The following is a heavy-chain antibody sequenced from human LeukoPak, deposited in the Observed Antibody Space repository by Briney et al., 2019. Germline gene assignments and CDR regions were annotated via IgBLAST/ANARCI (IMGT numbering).Heavy chain of an antibody. CDR3: ARGLVGDYGATRDY. J-gene: IGHJ4*02. D-gene: IGHD3-16*01. CDR2: IYYSGST. Sequence: SETLSFTCTVSGGSISSYYWSWIRQPPGKGLEWIGYIYYSGSTNYNPSLKSRVTISVDTSKNQFSLKLSSVTAADTAVYYCARGLVGDYGATRDYWGQGTLVTVSS. V-gene: IGHV4-59*01. CDR1: GGSISSYY.